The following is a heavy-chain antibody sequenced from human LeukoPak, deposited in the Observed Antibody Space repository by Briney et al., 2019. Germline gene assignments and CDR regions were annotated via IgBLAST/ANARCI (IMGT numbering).Heavy chain of an antibody. Sequence: SETLSLTCTVSGGSISRYYWSWIRQPPGKGLEWIGYIYTSGSTNYNPSLKSRVTISVDTSKNQFSLKLSSVTAADTAVYYCARQDRGGPYHYFDYWGQGTLVTVSS. CDR2: IYTSGST. CDR3: ARQDRGGPYHYFDY. D-gene: IGHD3-16*01. J-gene: IGHJ4*02. V-gene: IGHV4-4*09. CDR1: GGSISRYY.